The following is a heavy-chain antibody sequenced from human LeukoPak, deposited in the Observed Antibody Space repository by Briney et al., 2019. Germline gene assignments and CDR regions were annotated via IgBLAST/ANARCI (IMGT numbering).Heavy chain of an antibody. CDR1: GFTFTGHS. CDR2: VAHDEKTI. V-gene: IGHV3-30*04. CDR3: VKDPYSGDFAEYFQS. D-gene: IGHD4-17*01. Sequence: GRSLRLSCVASGFTFTGHSMHWVRQAPGKGLEWVAVVAHDEKTIFYADSLKGRFTISRDNSKNMVYLQMDSLRVDDTAVYYCVKDPYSGDFAEYFQSWGQGTLVSVSS. J-gene: IGHJ1*01.